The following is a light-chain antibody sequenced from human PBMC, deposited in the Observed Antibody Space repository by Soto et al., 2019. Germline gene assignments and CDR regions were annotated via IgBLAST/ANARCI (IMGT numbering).Light chain of an antibody. J-gene: IGKJ2*01. CDR1: QGISSY. V-gene: IGKV1-9*01. Sequence: DSRLNQFPSFLSASVGDRGTITCRASQGISSYLAWYQQKPGKAPKLLIYAASTLQSGVPSRFSGSGSGTEFTLTISSLQPEDFATYYCQQLNSYPLFGQGTKLEIK. CDR2: AAS. CDR3: QQLNSYPL.